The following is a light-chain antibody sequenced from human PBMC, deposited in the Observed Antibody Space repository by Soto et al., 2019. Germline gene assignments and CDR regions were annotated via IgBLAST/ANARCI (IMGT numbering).Light chain of an antibody. V-gene: IGLV3-21*04. J-gene: IGLJ2*01. CDR2: YDS. Sequence: SYELTQPPSVSVAPGKTARITCGGNNIGSKSLHWYQQKPGQAPIIVIFYDSDRPSGIPERFSGSNSGNTATLTISRVEAGDEADYYCQLWDYSSDQGVFGGGTKLTVL. CDR1: NIGSKS. CDR3: QLWDYSSDQGV.